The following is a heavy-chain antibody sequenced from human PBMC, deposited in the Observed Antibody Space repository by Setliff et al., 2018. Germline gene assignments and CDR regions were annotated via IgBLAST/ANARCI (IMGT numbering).Heavy chain of an antibody. CDR1: GYTFTSYY. D-gene: IGHD6-13*01. V-gene: IGHV1-46*01. CDR3: ATYSSIAAAGSPQYYFDY. J-gene: IGHJ4*02. CDR2: INPSGGST. Sequence: ASVKVSCKASGYTFTSYYMHWVRQAPGQGLEWMGIINPSGGSTSYAQKLQGRVTMTTDTSTSTAYMELRSLRSDDTAVYYCATYSSIAAAGSPQYYFDYWGQGTLVTVSS.